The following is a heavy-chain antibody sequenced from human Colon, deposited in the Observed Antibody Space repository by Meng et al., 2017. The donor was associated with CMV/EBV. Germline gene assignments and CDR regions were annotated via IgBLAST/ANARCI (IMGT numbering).Heavy chain of an antibody. Sequence: LHWVRQAPGQRLEWMGWINPGNGDTKFSQNFQGRVTITRDTSARIAYMEVNSLRSEDTAVYYCARARIVATPYYSDSSAYYLSDYWGQGTLVTVSS. CDR2: INPGNGDT. J-gene: IGHJ4*02. V-gene: IGHV1-3*01. CDR3: ARARIVATPYYSDSSAYYLSDY. D-gene: IGHD3-22*01.